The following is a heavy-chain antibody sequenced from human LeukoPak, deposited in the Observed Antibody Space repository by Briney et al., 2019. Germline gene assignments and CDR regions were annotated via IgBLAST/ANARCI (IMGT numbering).Heavy chain of an antibody. CDR2: LKSYTSGGTT. Sequence: SGGSLRLSCAASGFNFRQAWMSWVRQVPGKGLEWVGRLKSYTSGGTTDYAAPVKGRFTISRDDSKNTLYLQMNSLKTEDTAVYYCATDDYYESTPLALDTFDFWGQGTMVTVSS. D-gene: IGHD3-22*01. CDR3: ATDDYYESTPLALDTFDF. J-gene: IGHJ3*01. CDR1: GFNFRQAW. V-gene: IGHV3-15*01.